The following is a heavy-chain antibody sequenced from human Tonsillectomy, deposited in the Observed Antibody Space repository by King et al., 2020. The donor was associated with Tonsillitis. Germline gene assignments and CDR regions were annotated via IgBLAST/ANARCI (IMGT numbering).Heavy chain of an antibody. D-gene: IGHD5-24*01. J-gene: IGHJ6*03. CDR1: RFTFSGFW. Sequence: VQLVESGGGLVQPGGSLRLSCAASRFTFSGFWMSWVRQAPGKGLEWVANIKQDGSEKFYVDSVKGRFTISRDNAKNSLYLQMNSLRAEDTAVYYCARSRWLQLSPYYYYYMDVWGKGTTVTVSS. CDR2: IKQDGSEK. CDR3: ARSRWLQLSPYYYYYMDV. V-gene: IGHV3-7*02.